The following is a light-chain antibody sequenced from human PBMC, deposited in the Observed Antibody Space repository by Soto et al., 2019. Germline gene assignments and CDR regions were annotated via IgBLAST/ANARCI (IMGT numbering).Light chain of an antibody. CDR1: SSDVGAYDY. CDR2: EVN. V-gene: IGLV2-8*01. J-gene: IGLJ3*02. Sequence: QSVLTQPPSASGSPGQSVTISCTGTSSDVGAYDYVCWYQQHPGKAPQLMIYEVNKRPSGVPDRFSGSKSGNTASLTVSGLQAGYEADYYCSSFAANDNVVFGGGTKLTVL. CDR3: SSFAANDNVV.